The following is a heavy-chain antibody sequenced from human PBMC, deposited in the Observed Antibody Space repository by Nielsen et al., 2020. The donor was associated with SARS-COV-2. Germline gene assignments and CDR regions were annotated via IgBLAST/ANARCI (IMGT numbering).Heavy chain of an antibody. V-gene: IGHV3-30*04. Sequence: GGSLRLSCAASGFTFSSYAMHWVRQAPGKGLEWVAVISYDGSNKYYADSVKGRFTISRDNSKNTLYLQMNSLRAEDTAVYYCARDLKRYSSSWYGYYWGQGTLVTVSS. CDR1: GFTFSSYA. J-gene: IGHJ4*02. CDR3: ARDLKRYSSSWYGYY. D-gene: IGHD6-13*01. CDR2: ISYDGSNK.